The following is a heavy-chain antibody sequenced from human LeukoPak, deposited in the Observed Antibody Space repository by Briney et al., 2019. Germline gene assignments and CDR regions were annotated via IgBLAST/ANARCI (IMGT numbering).Heavy chain of an antibody. J-gene: IGHJ3*02. CDR1: GYTLTELS. D-gene: IGHD3-10*01. V-gene: IGHV1-24*01. Sequence: ASENVSCKLSGYTLTELSMHWVRQAPGKGLEWMGGFDPEVGETIYAQRFQGRVTITEDTSTDTAYMELSSLRSADTAVYYCATDRYGSGSLDACDICGQGTMVTVSS. CDR2: FDPEVGET. CDR3: ATDRYGSGSLDACDI.